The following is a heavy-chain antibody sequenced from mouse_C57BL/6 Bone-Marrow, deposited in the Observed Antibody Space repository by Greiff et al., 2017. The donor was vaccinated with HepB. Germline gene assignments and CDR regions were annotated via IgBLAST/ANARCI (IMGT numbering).Heavy chain of an antibody. D-gene: IGHD2-1*01. CDR2: ISDGGSYT. CDR3: ARDGNYWFAY. V-gene: IGHV5-4*01. CDR1: GFTFSSYA. J-gene: IGHJ3*01. Sequence: EVHLVESGGGLVKPGGSLKLSCAASGFTFSSYAMSWVRQTPEKRLEWVATISDGGSYTYYPDNVKGRFTISRDNAKHNLFLQMSHLKSEDTAMYYCARDGNYWFAYWGQGTLVTVSA.